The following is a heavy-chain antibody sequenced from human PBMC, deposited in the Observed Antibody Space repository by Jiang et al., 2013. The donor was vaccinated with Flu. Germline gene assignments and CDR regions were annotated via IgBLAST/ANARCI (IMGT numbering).Heavy chain of an antibody. Sequence: GLVKPSQTLSLTCTVSGGSISSGSYYWSWIRQPAGKGLEWIGRIYTSGSTNYNPSLKSRVTISVDTSKNQFSLKLSSVTAADTAVYYCARAPVLDWSLEYFDYWGQGTLVTVSS. CDR1: GGSISSGSYY. V-gene: IGHV4-61*02. D-gene: IGHD3-9*01. CDR2: IYTSGST. J-gene: IGHJ4*02. CDR3: ARAPVLDWSLEYFDY.